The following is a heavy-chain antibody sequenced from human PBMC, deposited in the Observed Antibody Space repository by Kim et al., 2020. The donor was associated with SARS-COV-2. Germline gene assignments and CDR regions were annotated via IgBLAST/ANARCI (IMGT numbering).Heavy chain of an antibody. V-gene: IGHV3-23*01. J-gene: IGHJ6*02. CDR3: AKFDCSSASCPYGLGV. Sequence: DTVKGRFTISRDNSKNTVYLQMNSLRAEDTALYYCAKFDCSSASCPYGLGVWGQGTTVTVSS. D-gene: IGHD2-2*01.